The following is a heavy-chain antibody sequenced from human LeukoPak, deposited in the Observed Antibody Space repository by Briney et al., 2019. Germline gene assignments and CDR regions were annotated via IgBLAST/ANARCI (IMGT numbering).Heavy chain of an antibody. CDR1: GFIFSNYG. CDR2: ISYDGSNK. V-gene: IGHV3-30*18. D-gene: IGHD6-19*01. J-gene: IGHJ4*02. Sequence: GGSLRLSYVASGFIFSNYGMHWVRQAPGKGLEWVAVISYDGSNKFYADSVKGRFTISRDNSKNTLYLQMNSLRAEDTALYYCAKDGSSGGWYPDDPGYFDYWGQGTLVTVSS. CDR3: AKDGSSGGWYPDDPGYFDY.